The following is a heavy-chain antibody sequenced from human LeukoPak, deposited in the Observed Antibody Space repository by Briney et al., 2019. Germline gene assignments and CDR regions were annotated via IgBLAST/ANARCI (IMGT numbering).Heavy chain of an antibody. Sequence: GGSLRLSCAASGFIFNNYAMTWVRLAPGRALEWVSALTGDGSGTYYADSVKGRFTISRDNSKITLYLQLTGLRAENTAIYYCVKTDSLPFGGWQTALAAWGQGTLVTVSS. V-gene: IGHV3-23*01. J-gene: IGHJ5*02. CDR1: GFIFNNYA. CDR2: LTGDGSGT. CDR3: VKTDSLPFGGWQTALAA. D-gene: IGHD6-19*01.